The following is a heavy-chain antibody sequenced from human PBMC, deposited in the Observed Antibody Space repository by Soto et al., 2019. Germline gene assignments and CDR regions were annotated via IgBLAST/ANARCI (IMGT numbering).Heavy chain of an antibody. CDR3: VTDKAQFGGSGTYKRGY. D-gene: IGHD3-10*01. V-gene: IGHV3-15*07. J-gene: IGHJ4*02. CDR2: IKSKTDGGTT. Sequence: GGSLRLSCGASGFTFTNAWMNWVRQAPGKGLEWVGRIKSKTDGGTTDYAAPVKGRFTTSRDDSKNTLYLQMNSLKTEDAAVYYCVTDKAQFGGSGTYKRGYWGQGTLVTVSS. CDR1: GFTFTNAW.